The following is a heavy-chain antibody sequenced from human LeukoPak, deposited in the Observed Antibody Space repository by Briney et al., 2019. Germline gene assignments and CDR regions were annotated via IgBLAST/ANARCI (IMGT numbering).Heavy chain of an antibody. CDR1: GFTFSSYG. CDR3: AKDFLGYYGSGSYYVQRFFDY. V-gene: IGHV3-23*01. D-gene: IGHD3-10*01. Sequence: GGSLRLSCAASGFTFSSYGMSWVRQAPGKGLEWVSAISGSGGSTYYADSVKGRFTISRDNSKNTLYLQMNSLRAEDTAVYYCAKDFLGYYGSGSYYVQRFFDYWGQGTLVTVSS. CDR2: ISGSGGST. J-gene: IGHJ4*02.